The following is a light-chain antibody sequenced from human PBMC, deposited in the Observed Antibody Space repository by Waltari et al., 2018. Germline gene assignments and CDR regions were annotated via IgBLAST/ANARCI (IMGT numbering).Light chain of an antibody. CDR1: QSVSSSY. Sequence: EIVLTQSPGTLSLSPGERATLSCRASQSVSSSYLAWYQQKPGQAPRRLIYGASSRATGIPDRFSVRVSGTDFTLTISRLEPEDFAVYYCQQYGSSPITFGQGTRLEIK. CDR2: GAS. V-gene: IGKV3-20*01. J-gene: IGKJ5*01. CDR3: QQYGSSPIT.